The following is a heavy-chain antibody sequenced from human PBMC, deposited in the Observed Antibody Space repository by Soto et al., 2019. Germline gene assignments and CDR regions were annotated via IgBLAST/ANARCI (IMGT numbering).Heavy chain of an antibody. V-gene: IGHV4-4*07. Sequence: QVQQLESGPGLVKPWDTLSLTCTVSGAYVSDFSWSWIRQPAGKGLEWIGRITVNGITQYTPSFRSRVTMSMDTSRNQFYLNLQCATAADTALYYCARESGEHWTYEAHWGQGTLVTVSS. D-gene: IGHD1-7*01. CDR2: ITVNGIT. J-gene: IGHJ1*01. CDR1: GAYVSDFS. CDR3: ARESGEHWTYEAH.